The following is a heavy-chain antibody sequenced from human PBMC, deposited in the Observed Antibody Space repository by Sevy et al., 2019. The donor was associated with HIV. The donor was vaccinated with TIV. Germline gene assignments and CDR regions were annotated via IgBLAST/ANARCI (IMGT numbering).Heavy chain of an antibody. CDR2: ISSSSSYI. J-gene: IGHJ6*02. D-gene: IGHD2-15*01. CDR1: GFTFSSYS. CDR3: ARVGLGYCSGGSCYTRVHYYYYYGMDV. Sequence: GGSLRLSCAASGFTFSSYSMNWVRQAPGKGLEWVSSISSSSSYIYYADSVKGRFTISRDNAKNSLYLQMNSLRAEDTVVYYCARVGLGYCSGGSCYTRVHYYYYYGMDVWGQGTTVTVSS. V-gene: IGHV3-21*01.